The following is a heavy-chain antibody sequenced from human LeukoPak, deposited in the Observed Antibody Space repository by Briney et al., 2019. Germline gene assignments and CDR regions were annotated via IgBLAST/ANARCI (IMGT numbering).Heavy chain of an antibody. CDR2: ISSSSSYI. V-gene: IGHV3-21*01. D-gene: IGHD3-10*01. CDR1: GFTFSSYS. J-gene: IGHJ6*03. CDR3: AGISRGNSSANYYYYMDV. Sequence: GSLRLSCAASGFTFSSYSMNWVRQAPGKGLEWVSSISSSSSYIYYADSVKGRFTISRDNAKNSLYLQMNSLRAEDTAVYYCAGISRGNSSANYYYYMDVWGKGTTVTVSS.